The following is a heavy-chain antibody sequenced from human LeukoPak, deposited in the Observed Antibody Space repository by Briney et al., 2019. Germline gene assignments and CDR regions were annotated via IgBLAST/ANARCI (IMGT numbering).Heavy chain of an antibody. Sequence: PGGSLRLSCAASRFIFSTYSMSWVRQAPGKGPELVSSISDGGTNTYYADSVKGRFTISRDNSKNTLSLQMNNLRDEDTAVYYCAKDAAAVTGRRAGFDYWGQGTLVTVSS. CDR2: ISDGGTNT. CDR3: AKDAAAVTGRRAGFDY. D-gene: IGHD6-19*01. J-gene: IGHJ4*02. CDR1: RFIFSTYS. V-gene: IGHV3-23*01.